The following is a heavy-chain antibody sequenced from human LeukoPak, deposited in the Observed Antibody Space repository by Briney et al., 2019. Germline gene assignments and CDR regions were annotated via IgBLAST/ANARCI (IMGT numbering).Heavy chain of an antibody. CDR2: INHSGST. D-gene: IGHD3-10*02. V-gene: IGHV4-34*01. Sequence: MPSETLSLTCAVYGGSFSGYYWSWIRQPPGKGLEWIGEINHSGSTNYNPSLKSRVTISIDRSKNQFSLKLSSVTAADTAVYYCARDVSRAFDIWGQGTMVTVSS. CDR1: GGSFSGYY. J-gene: IGHJ3*02. CDR3: ARDVSRAFDI.